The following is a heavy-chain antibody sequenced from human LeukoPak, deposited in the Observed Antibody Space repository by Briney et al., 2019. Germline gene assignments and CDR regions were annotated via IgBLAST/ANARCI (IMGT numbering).Heavy chain of an antibody. D-gene: IGHD3-22*01. Sequence: SETLSLTCTVSGGSINNYYWSWIRQPPGKGLEWIGYIFYSGSTNYNPSLKSRVTISEDTSVNQFSLKLSSVTAADTAVYYCARHYYDRSDSYSFDYWGQGTLVTVSS. CDR3: ARHYYDRSDSYSFDY. V-gene: IGHV4-59*08. CDR1: GGSINNYY. CDR2: IFYSGST. J-gene: IGHJ4*02.